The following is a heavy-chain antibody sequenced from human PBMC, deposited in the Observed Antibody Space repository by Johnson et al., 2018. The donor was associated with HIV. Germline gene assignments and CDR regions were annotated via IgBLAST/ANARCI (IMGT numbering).Heavy chain of an antibody. CDR2: ISWNSGSI. J-gene: IGHJ3*02. CDR3: ARGGLGYQNIHDPFDI. CDR1: GFTFDDYA. D-gene: IGHD3-16*02. V-gene: IGHV3-9*01. Sequence: VQLVESGGGLVQPGRSLRLSCAASGFTFDDYAMHWVRQAPGKGLEWVSGISWNSGSIGYADSVKGRFTISRDNAKNSLYLQMNSLGVEDTALYYCARGGLGYQNIHDPFDIWGQGTMVTVSS.